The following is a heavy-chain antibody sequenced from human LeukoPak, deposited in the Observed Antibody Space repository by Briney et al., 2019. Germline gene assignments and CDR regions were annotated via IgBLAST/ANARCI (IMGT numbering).Heavy chain of an antibody. J-gene: IGHJ6*03. V-gene: IGHV3-9*01. D-gene: IGHD2-15*01. Sequence: GGSLRLSCAASGFTFDDYAMHWVRQAPGKGLEWVPGISWNSGSIGYADSVKGRFTISRDNARNSLFLQMNSLRAEDTAVYYCARVLRYCSGGNCYSGGLGYMDVWGKGTTVTISS. CDR1: GFTFDDYA. CDR2: ISWNSGSI. CDR3: ARVLRYCSGGNCYSGGLGYMDV.